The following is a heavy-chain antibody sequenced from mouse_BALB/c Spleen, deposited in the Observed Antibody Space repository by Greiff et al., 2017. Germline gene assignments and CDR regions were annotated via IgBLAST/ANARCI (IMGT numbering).Heavy chain of an antibody. J-gene: IGHJ4*01. CDR3: ARGGTGAMDY. V-gene: IGHV5-4*02. CDR2: ISDGGSYT. Sequence: EVKVVESGGGLVKPGGSLKLSCAASGFTFSDYYMYWVRQTPEKRLEWVATISDGGSYTYYPDSVKGRFTISRDNAKNNLYLQMSSLKSEDTAMYYCARGGTGAMDYWGQGTSVTVSS. CDR1: GFTFSDYY. D-gene: IGHD2-14*01.